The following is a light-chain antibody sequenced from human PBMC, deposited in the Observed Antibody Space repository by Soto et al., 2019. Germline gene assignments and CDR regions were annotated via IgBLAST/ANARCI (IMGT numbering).Light chain of an antibody. CDR1: SSDVGSYNY. J-gene: IGLJ1*01. CDR2: EVS. V-gene: IGLV2-14*01. Sequence: QAALTQPASVSGSPGQSITISCTGTSSDVGSYNYVSWYQQHPGKAPKVIIYEVSNRPSGVSNRFSGSKSGNTASLTISGLQAEDEADYYCSSYTRSDSYVFGTGTKLTVL. CDR3: SSYTRSDSYV.